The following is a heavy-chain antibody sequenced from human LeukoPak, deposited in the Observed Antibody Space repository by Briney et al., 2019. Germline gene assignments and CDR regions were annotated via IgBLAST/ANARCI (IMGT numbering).Heavy chain of an antibody. J-gene: IGHJ4*02. V-gene: IGHV3-30*03. CDR3: ASPHISGYYYDSSGYYPFDY. CDR1: GFTFSSYG. CDR2: ISYDGSNK. Sequence: PGGSLRLSCAASGFTFSSYGMHWVRQAPGKGLEWVAVISYDGSNKYYADSVKGRFTISRDNSKNTLYLQMNSLRAEDTAVYYCASPHISGYYYDSSGYYPFDYWGQGTLVTVSS. D-gene: IGHD3-22*01.